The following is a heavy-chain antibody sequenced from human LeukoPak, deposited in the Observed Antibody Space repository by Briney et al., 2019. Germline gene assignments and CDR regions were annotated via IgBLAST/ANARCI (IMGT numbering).Heavy chain of an antibody. CDR3: ARAIGTSQFYFYYGMDV. CDR1: GYSFTSYW. CDR2: IYAGDSDT. Sequence: GESLKISCKGSGYSFTSYWVGGVRQMPGKGLEWMGIIYAGDSDTRYSPSFQGQVTISVDKSISTAYLQWSSLQASDTAMYYCARAIGTSQFYFYYGMDVWGQGTTVTVSS. D-gene: IGHD2-2*01. V-gene: IGHV5-51*01. J-gene: IGHJ6*02.